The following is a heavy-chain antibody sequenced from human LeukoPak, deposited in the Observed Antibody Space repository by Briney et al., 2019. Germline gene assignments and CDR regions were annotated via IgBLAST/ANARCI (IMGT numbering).Heavy chain of an antibody. CDR1: GDSVSSNSAA. J-gene: IGHJ4*02. Sequence: SQTLSLTCALSGDSVSSNSAAWNWIRQSPSRGLEWLGRTYYRSKWYNDYAVSVKSRITINPDASKNQFSLQLKSVTPEDTAVYYCARAKAAAAPVDYWGQGTLVTVSS. D-gene: IGHD6-13*01. CDR3: ARAKAAAAPVDY. CDR2: TYYRSKWYN. V-gene: IGHV6-1*01.